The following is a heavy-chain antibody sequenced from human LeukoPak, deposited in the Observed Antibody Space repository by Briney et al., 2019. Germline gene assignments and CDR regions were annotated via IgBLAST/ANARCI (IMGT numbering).Heavy chain of an antibody. J-gene: IGHJ4*02. Sequence: SVKVSCKASGYTFTGYYMHWVRQAPGQGLEWMGGIIPIFGTANYAQKFQGRVTITADKSTSTAYMELSSLRSEDTAVYYCARTYYDSSGYYPVDYWGQGTLVTVSS. CDR1: GYTFTGYY. V-gene: IGHV1-69*06. CDR2: IIPIFGTA. D-gene: IGHD3-22*01. CDR3: ARTYYDSSGYYPVDY.